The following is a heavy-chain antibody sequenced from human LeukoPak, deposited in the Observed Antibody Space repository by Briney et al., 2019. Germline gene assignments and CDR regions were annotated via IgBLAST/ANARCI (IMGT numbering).Heavy chain of an antibody. CDR1: GGSISTSNW. CDR2: IYHGGNT. V-gene: IGHV4-4*02. Sequence: SETLSLTCAVSGGSISTSNWWSWVRQPPGKGLEWIGEIYHGGNTNYNPSLKSRVTISVDKSKNQFSLKLSSVTAADTAVYYCARTYCSGGSCTHFDYWGQGTLVIVSS. D-gene: IGHD2-15*01. J-gene: IGHJ4*02. CDR3: ARTYCSGGSCTHFDY.